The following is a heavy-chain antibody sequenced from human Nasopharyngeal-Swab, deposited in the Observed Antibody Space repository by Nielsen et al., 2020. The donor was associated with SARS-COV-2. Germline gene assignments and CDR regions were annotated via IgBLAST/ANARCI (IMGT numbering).Heavy chain of an antibody. CDR1: GFTFSSYE. CDR3: ARDDSSGYYSFFDY. CDR2: IWYDGSNK. D-gene: IGHD3-22*01. V-gene: IGHV3-33*08. J-gene: IGHJ4*02. Sequence: GESLKISCAASGFTFSSYEMNWVRQAPGKGLEWVAVIWYDGSNKYYADSVKGRFTISRDNSKNTLYLQMNSLRAEDTAVYYCARDDSSGYYSFFDYWGQGTLVTVSS.